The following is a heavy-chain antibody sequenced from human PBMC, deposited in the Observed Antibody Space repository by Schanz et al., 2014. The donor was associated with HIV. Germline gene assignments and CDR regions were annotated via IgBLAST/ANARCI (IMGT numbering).Heavy chain of an antibody. J-gene: IGHJ4*02. V-gene: IGHV3-30*03. CDR2: ISHDGSKK. Sequence: QVQLVESGGGVVQPGRSLRLSCAASGFTFSSYGMYWVRQAPGKGLEWVAVISHDGSKKYYADSVRGRITISRDNSKNTLYLQMNSLGVEDTAVYFCARDGARTSHWGFWGQGTLVTVSS. CDR3: ARDGARTSHWGF. D-gene: IGHD2-2*01. CDR1: GFTFSSYG.